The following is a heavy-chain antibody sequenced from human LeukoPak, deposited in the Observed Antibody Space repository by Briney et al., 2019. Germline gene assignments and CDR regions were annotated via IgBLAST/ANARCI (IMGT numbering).Heavy chain of an antibody. CDR2: ISGSGGRT. CDR3: ANLLGG. Sequence: GGSLRLSCAASGFNFTSKAMSWVGKAPGKGLEWVSGISGSGGRTYYADSVKGRFTISRDNTKNTLYLQMNSLRAEDTAIYYCANLLGGWGQGTLVTVSS. D-gene: IGHD3-16*01. J-gene: IGHJ4*02. V-gene: IGHV3-23*01. CDR1: GFNFTSKA.